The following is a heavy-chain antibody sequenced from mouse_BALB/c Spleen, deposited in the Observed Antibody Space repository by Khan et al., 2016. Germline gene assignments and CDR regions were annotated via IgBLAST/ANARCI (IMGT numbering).Heavy chain of an antibody. J-gene: IGHJ3*01. CDR2: INTETGEP. Sequence: QFQLVQSGPELKKPGETVKISCKASGYTFTDYSMHWVKQAPGKGLKWMGWINTETGEPTYADDFKGRFAFSLETSASTAYLQINNLKNEDTATYFCAAPHIQWSFAYWGRGTLVTVAA. V-gene: IGHV9-2-1*01. CDR3: AAPHIQWSFAY. CDR1: GYTFTDYS. D-gene: IGHD1-1*02.